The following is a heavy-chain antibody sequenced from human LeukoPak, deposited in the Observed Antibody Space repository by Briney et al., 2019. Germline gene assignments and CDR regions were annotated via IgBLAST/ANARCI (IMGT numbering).Heavy chain of an antibody. Sequence: GGSLRLSCAASGFTFSSYAMSWVRQAPGKGLEWVSAISGSGGSTYYADSVKGRFTISRDNSKNTLYLQMNSRRAEDTAVYYCAKDGSGWYRGNFDYWGQGTLVTVSS. V-gene: IGHV3-23*01. J-gene: IGHJ4*02. CDR1: GFTFSSYA. CDR2: ISGSGGST. D-gene: IGHD6-19*01. CDR3: AKDGSGWYRGNFDY.